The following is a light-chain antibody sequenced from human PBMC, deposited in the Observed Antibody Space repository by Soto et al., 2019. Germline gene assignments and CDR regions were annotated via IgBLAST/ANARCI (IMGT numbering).Light chain of an antibody. CDR3: SSYASSSTPFV. V-gene: IGLV2-14*03. CDR1: NSDVGGYDS. J-gene: IGLJ1*01. Sequence: QSVLAQPASLSGSPGQSITISCTGTNSDVGGYDSVSWYQHHPGKAPKLMIYDVNKRPSGVSNRFSGSKSDDTASLTISGLQPEDEADYYCSSYASSSTPFVFGTGTKVTVL. CDR2: DVN.